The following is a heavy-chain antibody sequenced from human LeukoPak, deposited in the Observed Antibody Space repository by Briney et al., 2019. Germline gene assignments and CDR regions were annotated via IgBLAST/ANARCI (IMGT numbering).Heavy chain of an antibody. CDR2: IWYDGSNK. CDR1: GFTFSSYG. D-gene: IGHD5-18*01. Sequence: PGRPLRLSCAASGFTFSSYGMHWVRQAPGKGLEWVAVIWYDGSNKYYADSVKGRFTISRDNSKNTLYLQMNSLRAEDTAVYYCARGIWVQPWSLDYWGQGTLVTVSS. V-gene: IGHV3-33*01. CDR3: ARGIWVQPWSLDY. J-gene: IGHJ4*02.